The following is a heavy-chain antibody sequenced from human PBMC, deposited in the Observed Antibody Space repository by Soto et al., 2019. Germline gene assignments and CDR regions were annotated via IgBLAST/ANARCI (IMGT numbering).Heavy chain of an antibody. D-gene: IGHD2-21*02. Sequence: QVQLMQSGAEVKKPGASVKVSCKASGDTFTDYYIHWVRQAPGQGLEWMGTVNPSGGHTTYAQHLLGRVTMTREQSTSTLYMGLTGLTSDDTAIYSCARGGHVVVVTAALDYWGQGTLVTVSS. CDR3: ARGGHVVVVTAALDY. CDR2: VNPSGGHT. V-gene: IGHV1-46*04. CDR1: GDTFTDYY. J-gene: IGHJ4*02.